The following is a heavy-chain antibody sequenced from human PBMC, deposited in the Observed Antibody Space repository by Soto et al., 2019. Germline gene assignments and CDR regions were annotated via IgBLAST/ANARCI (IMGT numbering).Heavy chain of an antibody. CDR2: IIPIFGTA. J-gene: IGHJ4*02. CDR1: GGTFSSYA. CDR3: ARAGGLAYCGGDCYSEFDY. Sequence: QVQLVQSGAEVKKPGSSVKVSCKASGGTFSSYAISWVRQAPGQGLEWMGGIIPIFGTANYAQKFQGRVTITADESTSTAYMELSRQRSEDTAVYYCARAGGLAYCGGDCYSEFDYWGQGTLVTVSS. V-gene: IGHV1-69*01. D-gene: IGHD2-21*02.